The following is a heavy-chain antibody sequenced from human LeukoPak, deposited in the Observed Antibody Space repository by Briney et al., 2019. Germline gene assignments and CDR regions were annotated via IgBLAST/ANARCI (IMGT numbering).Heavy chain of an antibody. J-gene: IGHJ4*02. CDR3: ARGRTSQDY. CDR2: IHYSGTT. D-gene: IGHD2-2*01. Sequence: PSETLSLTCSVSGDSIRTNSHYWAWIRQPPGKGLQWIGSIHYSGTTNYNPPLRSRATVSVDTSKNQFSLKLRSVTAADTAVYYCARGRTSQDYWGQGTLVTVSS. V-gene: IGHV4-39*07. CDR1: GDSIRTNSHY.